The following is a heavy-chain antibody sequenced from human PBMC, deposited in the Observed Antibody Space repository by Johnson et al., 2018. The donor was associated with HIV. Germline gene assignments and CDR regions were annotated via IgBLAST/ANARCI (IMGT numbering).Heavy chain of an antibody. CDR1: GFTFSSYG. Sequence: QVQLVESGGGVVQPGRSLRLSCAASGFTFSSYGMHWVRQAPGKGLEWVAVISYDGNHKYYADSFKGRFTSSSANSKNTLYLQMYSLRAEDTAVYYCATDCSSGWWRITKSDAFDIWGQGTMVTVSS. V-gene: IGHV3-30*03. J-gene: IGHJ3*02. D-gene: IGHD6-19*01. CDR2: ISYDGNHK. CDR3: ATDCSSGWWRITKSDAFDI.